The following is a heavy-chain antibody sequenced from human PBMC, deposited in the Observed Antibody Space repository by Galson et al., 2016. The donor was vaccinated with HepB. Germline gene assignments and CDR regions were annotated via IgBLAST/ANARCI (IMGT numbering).Heavy chain of an antibody. Sequence: SISSIHYYWSWIRQHPGEGLEWIGHIDYSGSTYYNPSLKSGVTISRDTSKSQFFLKLSSVTAADTAVYYCARAARSGYSVFDYWGQGTLVTVSS. D-gene: IGHD3-22*01. CDR3: ARAARSGYSVFDY. V-gene: IGHV4-31*02. CDR2: IDYSGST. J-gene: IGHJ4*02. CDR1: SISSIHYY.